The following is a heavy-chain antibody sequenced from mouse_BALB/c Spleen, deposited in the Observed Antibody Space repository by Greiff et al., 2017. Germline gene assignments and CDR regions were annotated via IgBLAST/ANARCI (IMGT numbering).Heavy chain of an antibody. CDR1: GFNIKDTY. CDR3: ARPYDYDDAMDY. D-gene: IGHD2-4*01. V-gene: IGHV14-3*02. J-gene: IGHJ4*01. CDR2: IDPANGNT. Sequence: VQLQQSGAELVKPGASVKLSCTASGFNIKDTYMHWVKQRPEQGLEWIGRIDPANGNTKYDPKFQGKATITADTSSNTAYLQLSSLTSEDTAVYYCARPYDYDDAMDYWGQGTSVTVSS.